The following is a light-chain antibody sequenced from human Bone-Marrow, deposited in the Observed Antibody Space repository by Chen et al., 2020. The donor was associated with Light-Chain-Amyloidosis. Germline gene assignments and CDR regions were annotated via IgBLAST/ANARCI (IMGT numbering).Light chain of an antibody. CDR2: DVN. V-gene: IGLV2-11*01. J-gene: IGLJ1*01. CDR3: CSYAGSYTYV. Sequence: QSALTQPRSVSGSPGQSVTISCPGTSSDVGGYNYVSWYQHHPGKVPKLMIYDVNKRPSGVPDRFSGSESGYTASLTISGLQAEDEADYFCCSYAGSYTYVFGTETKVTVL. CDR1: SSDVGGYNY.